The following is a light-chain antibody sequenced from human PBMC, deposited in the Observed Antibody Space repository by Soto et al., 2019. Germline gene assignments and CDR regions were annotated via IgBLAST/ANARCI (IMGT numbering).Light chain of an antibody. V-gene: IGLV1-47*01. CDR2: RNN. J-gene: IGLJ2*01. Sequence: QSVLTQPPSASGAPGQRVTISCSGSSSNIGSNYVYWYQQLPGTAPKLLIYRNNQRRSGVPDRFSGSKSGTSASLAISGLRSEDEADYYCSARGGTPSGVLFGGGTKLTVL. CDR1: SSNIGSNY. CDR3: SARGGTPSGVL.